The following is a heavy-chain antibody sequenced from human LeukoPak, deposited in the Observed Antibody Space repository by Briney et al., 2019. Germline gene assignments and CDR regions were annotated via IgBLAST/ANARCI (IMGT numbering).Heavy chain of an antibody. CDR1: GDSVSSNRAS. D-gene: IGHD5-24*01. Sequence: SQTLSLTCAISGDSVSSNRASRTWIRQSPSRGLEWLGRTYYRSKWYNDYAVSLKSRISINPDTSKNQFSLQLNSVTPEDTAVYYCSRSDGASDFDYWGQGTLVTVSS. CDR2: TYYRSKWYN. V-gene: IGHV6-1*01. CDR3: SRSDGASDFDY. J-gene: IGHJ4*02.